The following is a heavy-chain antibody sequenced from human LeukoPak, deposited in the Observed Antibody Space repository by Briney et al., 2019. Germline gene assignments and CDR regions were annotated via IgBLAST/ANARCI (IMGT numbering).Heavy chain of an antibody. V-gene: IGHV3-48*01. CDR3: ARESYCGGDCYLAPFDY. CDR2: ISGSGGTI. D-gene: IGHD2-21*01. CDR1: GFTFSSYG. Sequence: GGSLRLSCAASGFTFSSYGMHWVRQAPGQGLEWVSYISGSGGTIYYADSVKGRFTISRDNAKNSLDLQMNSLRAEDTAVYYCARESYCGGDCYLAPFDYWGQGILVTVSS. J-gene: IGHJ4*02.